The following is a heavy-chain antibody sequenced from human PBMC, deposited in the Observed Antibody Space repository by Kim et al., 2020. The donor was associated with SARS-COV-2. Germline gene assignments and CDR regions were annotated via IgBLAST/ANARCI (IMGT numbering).Heavy chain of an antibody. V-gene: IGHV1-69*13. J-gene: IGHJ5*02. Sequence: SVKVSCKASGGTFSSYAISWVRQAPGQGLEWMGGIIPIFGTANYAQKFQGRVTITADESTSTAYMELSSLRSEDTAVYYCARRLGCGGDCYSDAGGEANWFDPWGQGTLVTVSS. D-gene: IGHD2-21*02. CDR1: GGTFSSYA. CDR3: ARRLGCGGDCYSDAGGEANWFDP. CDR2: IIPIFGTA.